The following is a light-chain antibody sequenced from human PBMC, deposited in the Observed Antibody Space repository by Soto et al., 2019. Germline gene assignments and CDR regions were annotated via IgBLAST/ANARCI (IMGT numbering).Light chain of an antibody. Sequence: IQVSKWAVVLTGSVGASVTITCRASQTISSLLAWYQQKPGKAPKLLIYNASTLKSGVPSRFSGSGAGTEFTLTIRIRQPDDFVTYCIQHTNCYLLAFGHGTKVDIK. CDR2: NAS. V-gene: IGKV1-5*03. J-gene: IGKJ3*01. CDR1: QTISSL. CDR3: QHTNCYLLA.